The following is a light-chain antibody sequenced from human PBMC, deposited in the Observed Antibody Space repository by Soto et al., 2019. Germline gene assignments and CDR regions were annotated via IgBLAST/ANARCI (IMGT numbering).Light chain of an antibody. J-gene: IGKJ1*01. CDR3: QQRSNWPA. Sequence: EIVLTQSPATLSLSPGERATLSSRASQSVSSYLAWYQQKPGQAPRLLIYDASNRATGIPARFRGSGAGTDFTLTISSLEPEDFAVYYCQQRSNWPAFGQGTKVEIK. CDR1: QSVSSY. CDR2: DAS. V-gene: IGKV3-11*01.